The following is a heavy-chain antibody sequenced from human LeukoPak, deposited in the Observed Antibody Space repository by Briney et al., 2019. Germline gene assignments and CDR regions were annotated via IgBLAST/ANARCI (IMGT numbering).Heavy chain of an antibody. V-gene: IGHV3-43*02. CDR2: ISADGGST. J-gene: IGHJ4*02. CDR3: AKESGKFDY. CDR1: GINFADYA. Sequence: PGGSLRLSCVVSGINFADYAMHWVRQPPGKGLEWVSLISADGGSTFSADFVKGRFSISRDNSKNSLYLQMNSLRSEDTAMYYCAKESGKFDYWGQGTLVAVSS.